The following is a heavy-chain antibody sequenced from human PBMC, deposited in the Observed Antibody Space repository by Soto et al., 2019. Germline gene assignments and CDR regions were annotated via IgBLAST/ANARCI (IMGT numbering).Heavy chain of an antibody. V-gene: IGHV4-31*03. D-gene: IGHD6-13*01. Sequence: QVQLQESGPGLVKPSQTLSLTCTVSGGSISSGGYYWSWIRQHPGKGLEWIGYIYYSGSTYYNPSLQSRVTISVDTSKIQFSLKLSSVTAADTAVYYCARVFSDSSSFFDPWGQGTLVTVSS. CDR3: ARVFSDSSSFFDP. J-gene: IGHJ5*02. CDR1: GGSISSGGYY. CDR2: IYYSGST.